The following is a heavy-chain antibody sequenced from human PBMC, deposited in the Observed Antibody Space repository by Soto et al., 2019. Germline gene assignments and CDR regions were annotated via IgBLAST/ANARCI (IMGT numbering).Heavy chain of an antibody. CDR2: ISYSGSAS. V-gene: IGHV4-39*01. CDR3: ARHPTGYGRFDY. Sequence: SETLSVTCTVSGGSITSTSSYWDWIRQPPGKELEWIGSISYSGSASYYNPSLKSRVSMFLDTSKQQFSLKLTSVTAADTAVYYCARHPTGYGRFDYWGLGTLVTVSS. D-gene: IGHD3-9*01. CDR1: GGSITSTSSY. J-gene: IGHJ4*02.